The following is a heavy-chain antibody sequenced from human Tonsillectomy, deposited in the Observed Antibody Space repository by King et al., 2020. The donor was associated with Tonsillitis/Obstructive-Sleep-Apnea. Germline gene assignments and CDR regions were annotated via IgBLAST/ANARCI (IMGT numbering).Heavy chain of an antibody. CDR3: AREFDSLDF. CDR2: IYHSGST. D-gene: IGHD2-15*01. Sequence: VQLQQWGAGLLKPSETLSLTCAVYGGSFSGYYWNWIRQPPGKGLEWIGEIYHSGSTNYNPSLKSRVTISVDTSKNQFSLKLSSVTAADTAVYYCAREFDSLDFWGQGTLVTVSS. V-gene: IGHV4-34*01. CDR1: GGSFSGYY. J-gene: IGHJ4*02.